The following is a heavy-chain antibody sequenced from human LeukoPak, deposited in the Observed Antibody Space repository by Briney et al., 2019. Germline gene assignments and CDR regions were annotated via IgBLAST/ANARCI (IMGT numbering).Heavy chain of an antibody. V-gene: IGHV3-23*01. J-gene: IGHJ4*02. CDR3: AKGYYDYVWVRYYFDY. Sequence: PGGSLRLSCAASGFTSSSYSMSWVRHAPGKGLEWVAAISGSGGSTYYADSVTGRFTISRGNSSDTLDLQMNSLRAEDTAVYYCAKGYYDYVWVRYYFDYWGQGTLVTVSS. D-gene: IGHD3-16*01. CDR2: ISGSGGST. CDR1: GFTSSSYS.